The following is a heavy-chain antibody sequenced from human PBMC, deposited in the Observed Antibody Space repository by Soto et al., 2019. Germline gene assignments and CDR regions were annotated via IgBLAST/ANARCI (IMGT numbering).Heavy chain of an antibody. Sequence: QVQLVQSGAEVKKPGASVKVSCKASGYTFTGYYMHWVRQAPGQGLEWMGWINPNSGGTNYAQKFQGWVTMTRDTSISTAYMELSRLRSDDTAVYYCARLAGDALYYDSSGPSTDAFDIWGQGTMVTVSS. CDR2: INPNSGGT. D-gene: IGHD3-22*01. CDR1: GYTFTGYY. CDR3: ARLAGDALYYDSSGPSTDAFDI. V-gene: IGHV1-2*04. J-gene: IGHJ3*02.